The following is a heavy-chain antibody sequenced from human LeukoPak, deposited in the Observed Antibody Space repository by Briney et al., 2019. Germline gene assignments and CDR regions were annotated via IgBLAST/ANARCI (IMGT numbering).Heavy chain of an antibody. J-gene: IGHJ6*02. CDR2: INPSGGST. D-gene: IGHD2-15*01. V-gene: IGHV1-46*01. Sequence: GASVKVSCKASGYTFTSYYMHWVRQAPGQGLEWMGIINPSGGSTSYAQKFQGRVTMTRDTSTSTVYMELSSLRSEDTAVYYCASGEVGVVYRAGGRYYYYYHAMDVWGQGTTVTVSS. CDR1: GYTFTSYY. CDR3: ASGEVGVVYRAGGRYYYYYHAMDV.